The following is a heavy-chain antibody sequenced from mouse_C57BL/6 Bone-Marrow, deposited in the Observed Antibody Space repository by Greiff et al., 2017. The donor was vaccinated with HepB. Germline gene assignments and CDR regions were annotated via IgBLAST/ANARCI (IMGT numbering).Heavy chain of an antibody. CDR1: VYTFTSYW. V-gene: IGHV1-72*01. CDR2: IDPNSGGT. Sequence: QVQLQQPGAELVKPGASVKLSCKASVYTFTSYWMHWVKQRPGRGLEWIGRIDPNSGGTKYNEKFKSKATLTVDKPSSTAYMQLSSLTSEDSAVYYCARSGYDYDGGSYCAMDYWGQGTSVTVSS. J-gene: IGHJ4*01. CDR3: ARSGYDYDGGSYCAMDY. D-gene: IGHD2-4*01.